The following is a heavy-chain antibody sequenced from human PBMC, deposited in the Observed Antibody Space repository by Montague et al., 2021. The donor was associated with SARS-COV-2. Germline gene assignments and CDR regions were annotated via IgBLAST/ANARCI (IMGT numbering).Heavy chain of an antibody. Sequence: TLSLTCTVSGGSFNSGAYFWSWIRQHPEKGLDWIAYIYYSRNTYYNPSLKSRVALSVDTSKKQFSLNLTSVTAADTATYYCARGVIAAPGYFDYWGQGTLVTVSS. V-gene: IGHV4-31*03. CDR1: GGSFNSGAYF. D-gene: IGHD2-15*01. CDR3: ARGVIAAPGYFDY. CDR2: IYYSRNT. J-gene: IGHJ4*02.